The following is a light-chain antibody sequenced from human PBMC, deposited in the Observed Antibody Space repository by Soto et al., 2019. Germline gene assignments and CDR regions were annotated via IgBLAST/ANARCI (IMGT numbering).Light chain of an antibody. CDR3: CSFAGSHTLYV. V-gene: IGLV2-11*01. CDR1: ASDVGDYNY. Sequence: QSVLTRPLSVSGSPEQSVTISCTGSASDVGDYNYVSWYQRHPGKAPKLVIYDVNKRPSGVPDRFSGSKSGNAASLTISGLQAEDEADYYCCSFAGSHTLYVFGTGTKVTVL. CDR2: DVN. J-gene: IGLJ1*01.